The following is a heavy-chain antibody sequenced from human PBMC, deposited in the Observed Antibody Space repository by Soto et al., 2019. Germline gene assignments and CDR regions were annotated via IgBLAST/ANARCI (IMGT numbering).Heavy chain of an antibody. Sequence: QVQLVESGGGVVQPGRSLRLSCAASGFTFSSYAMHWVRQAPGKGLEWVALISYDGSSKYYADSVKGRFTISRDNSKNTLDLQMNSLRAEDTAVHYCGKCSSTSCHLGSDYWGQGTLLTVSS. CDR3: GKCSSTSCHLGSDY. J-gene: IGHJ4*02. CDR1: GFTFSSYA. CDR2: ISYDGSSK. V-gene: IGHV3-30-3*01. D-gene: IGHD2-2*01.